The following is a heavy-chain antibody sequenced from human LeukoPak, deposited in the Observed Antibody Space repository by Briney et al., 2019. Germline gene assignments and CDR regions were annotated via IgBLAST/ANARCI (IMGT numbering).Heavy chain of an antibody. Sequence: ASVKVSCKASGYTFTSYAMNWVRQAPGQGLEWMGWINTNTGNPTYAQGFTGRFVFSLDTSVSTAYLQISSLKAEDTAVYYCASTGLYYYYYYMDVWGKGTTVTVSS. CDR2: INTNTGNP. CDR1: GYTFTSYA. CDR3: ASTGLYYYYYYMDV. V-gene: IGHV7-4-1*02. J-gene: IGHJ6*03. D-gene: IGHD2-2*02.